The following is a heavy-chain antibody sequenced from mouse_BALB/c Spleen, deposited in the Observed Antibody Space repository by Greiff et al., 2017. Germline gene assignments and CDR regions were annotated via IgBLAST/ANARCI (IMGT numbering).Heavy chain of an antibody. D-gene: IGHD2-12*01. Sequence: VKLQQSGAELVRPGTSVKVSCKASGYAFTNYLIEWVKQRPGQGLEWIGVINPGSGGTNYNEKFKGKATLTADKSSSTAYMQLSSLTSDDSAVYFCALRRNWYFDVWGAGTTVTVSS. CDR2: INPGSGGT. CDR1: GYAFTNYL. V-gene: IGHV1-54*01. CDR3: ALRRNWYFDV. J-gene: IGHJ1*01.